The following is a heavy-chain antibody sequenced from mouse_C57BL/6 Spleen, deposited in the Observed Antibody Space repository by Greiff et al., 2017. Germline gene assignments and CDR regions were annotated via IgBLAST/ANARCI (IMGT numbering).Heavy chain of an antibody. J-gene: IGHJ4*01. Sequence: QVQLQQPGAELVKPGASVKLSCKASGYTFTSYWMHWVKQRPGQGLEWIGMIHPNSGSTNYNEKFKSKATLTVDKSSSTAYMQLSSLTSEDSAVYYCARICYGYDVGAMDYWGQGTSVTVSS. CDR3: ARICYGYDVGAMDY. D-gene: IGHD2-2*01. CDR1: GYTFTSYW. CDR2: IHPNSGST. V-gene: IGHV1-64*01.